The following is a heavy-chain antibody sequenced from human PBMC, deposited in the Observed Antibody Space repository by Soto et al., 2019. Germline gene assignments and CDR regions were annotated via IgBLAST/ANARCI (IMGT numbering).Heavy chain of an antibody. D-gene: IGHD3-3*01. CDR3: ARGGRIDYDFWSGYYNSDY. J-gene: IGHJ4*02. Sequence: EVQLVESGGGLVKPGGSLRLSCAASGFTFSSYSMNWVRQAPGKGLEWVSSISSSSSYIYYADSVKGRFTISRDNAKNSLYLQMNSLRAEDTAVYYCARGGRIDYDFWSGYYNSDYWGQGTLVTVSS. CDR2: ISSSSSYI. CDR1: GFTFSSYS. V-gene: IGHV3-21*01.